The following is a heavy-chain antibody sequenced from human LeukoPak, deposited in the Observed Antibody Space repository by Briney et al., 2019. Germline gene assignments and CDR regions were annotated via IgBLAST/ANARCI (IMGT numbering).Heavy chain of an antibody. Sequence: SETLSLTCAVYGGSFSGYYWSWIRQPPGKGLEWIGEINHSGSTNYNPSLKSRVTISVDTSKNQFSLKLSSVTAADTAVYYYARRRAYYDFWNLEPEAFRIWGQGTMVTVSS. CDR3: ARRRAYYDFWNLEPEAFRI. CDR1: GGSFSGYY. D-gene: IGHD3-3*01. V-gene: IGHV4-34*01. J-gene: IGHJ3*02. CDR2: INHSGST.